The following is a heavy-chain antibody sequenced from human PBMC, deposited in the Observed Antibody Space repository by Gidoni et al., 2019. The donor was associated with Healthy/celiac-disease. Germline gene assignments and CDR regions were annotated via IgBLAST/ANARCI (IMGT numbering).Heavy chain of an antibody. CDR2: IWYDGSNK. Sequence: QVQLVESGGGVVQPGRSLRLSCAASGFPFSSYGMHWVRQAPGKGLEWVAVIWYDGSNKYYADSVKGRFTISRDNSKNTLYLQMNSLRAEDTAVYYCARPTRFLEWAERYGMDVWGQGTTVTVSS. V-gene: IGHV3-33*01. D-gene: IGHD3-3*01. J-gene: IGHJ6*02. CDR3: ARPTRFLEWAERYGMDV. CDR1: GFPFSSYG.